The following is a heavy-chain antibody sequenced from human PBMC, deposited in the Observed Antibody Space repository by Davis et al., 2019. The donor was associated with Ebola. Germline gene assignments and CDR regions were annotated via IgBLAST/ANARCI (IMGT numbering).Heavy chain of an antibody. D-gene: IGHD3-3*01. Sequence: PGGSLRLSCVVSGFTFADYAMHWVRQAPGKGLEWVSGISWNSNAIGYADSVKGRFTISRDNAKNSLHLQMNSLGGEDTAVYFCARVAAADLLGVLIMVDYFDYWGRGTLVTVSS. J-gene: IGHJ4*02. V-gene: IGHV3-9*01. CDR1: GFTFADYA. CDR2: ISWNSNAI. CDR3: ARVAAADLLGVLIMVDYFDY.